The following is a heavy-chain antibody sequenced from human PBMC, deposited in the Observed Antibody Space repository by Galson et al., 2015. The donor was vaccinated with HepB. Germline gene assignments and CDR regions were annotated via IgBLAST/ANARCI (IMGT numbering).Heavy chain of an antibody. CDR3: GRGDEWYRSAGVPL. Sequence: SVKVSCKASGYSLTSFDINWLRQATGQGLEWIGWMNPKSSNTGYAQKFQGRVTITRNTSITTAYMELRGLTSEDTAVYYCGRGDEWYRSAGVPLWGQGTLVTVSS. J-gene: IGHJ4*02. V-gene: IGHV1-8*01. CDR1: GYSLTSFD. D-gene: IGHD3-3*01. CDR2: MNPKSSNT.